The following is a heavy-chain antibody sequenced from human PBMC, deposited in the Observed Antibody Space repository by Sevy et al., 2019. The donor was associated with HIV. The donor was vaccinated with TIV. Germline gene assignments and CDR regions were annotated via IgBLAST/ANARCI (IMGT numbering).Heavy chain of an antibody. D-gene: IGHD3-3*01. Sequence: SETLSLTCTVSGGSISSYCWNWIRQPPGKGLEWIGYIYYSGSTNYNPSLKSRVTISVDTSKNQFSLKLSSVTAADTAVYYCARATTRDFWSGYTIDYWGQGTLVTVSS. J-gene: IGHJ4*02. CDR2: IYYSGST. CDR1: GGSISSYC. V-gene: IGHV4-59*01. CDR3: ARATTRDFWSGYTIDY.